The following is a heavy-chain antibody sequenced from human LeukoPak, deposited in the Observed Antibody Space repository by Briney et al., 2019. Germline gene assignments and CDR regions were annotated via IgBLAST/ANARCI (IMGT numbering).Heavy chain of an antibody. CDR3: MRGVGDSSGSY. V-gene: IGHV1-2*02. CDR2: INPNTADT. D-gene: IGHD3-22*01. J-gene: IGHJ3*01. Sequence: ASVTVSCKPSGYIFIGYYIHWVRQAPGQGLEWMGWINPNTADTNFAQKFQGRVTMTRDTSINTAYMELSRLTSDDTAVYYCMRGVGDSSGSYWGQGTRVTVSS. CDR1: GYIFIGYY.